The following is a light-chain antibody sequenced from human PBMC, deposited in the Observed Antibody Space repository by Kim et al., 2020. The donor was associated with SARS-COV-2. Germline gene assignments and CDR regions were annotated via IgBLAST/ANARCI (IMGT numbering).Light chain of an antibody. CDR2: DAY. CDR1: QTVSSRS. J-gene: IGKJ1*01. Sequence: SPGERATRSCRASQTVSSRSVNWYQQKPGQAPRLLIYDAYRRATGVPDRFRGSGSGTDFTLTISRLEPEDFAVYHCQQYGSLPWTFGQGTKVDIK. V-gene: IGKV3-20*01. CDR3: QQYGSLPWT.